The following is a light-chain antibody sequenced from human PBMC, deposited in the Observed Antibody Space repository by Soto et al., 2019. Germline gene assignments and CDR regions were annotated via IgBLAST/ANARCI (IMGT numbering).Light chain of an antibody. CDR3: NSYTSSNTYV. V-gene: IGLV2-14*01. CDR2: EVN. CDR1: DSDIGIYKY. Sequence: QSALTQPASVSGSPGQSITISCTGTDSDIGIYKYVSWYQQHPGKAPKLMIYEVNKRPSGVSNRFSGSKSGNTASLTISGLQAEDEADYYCNSYTSSNTYVFGTGTKLTVL. J-gene: IGLJ1*01.